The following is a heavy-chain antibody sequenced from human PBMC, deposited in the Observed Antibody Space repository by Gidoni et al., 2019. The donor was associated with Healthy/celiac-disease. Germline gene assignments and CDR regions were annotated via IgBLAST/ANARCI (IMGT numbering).Heavy chain of an antibody. CDR1: GFTFSSYG. Sequence: QLQLVESGGGVVQPGRSLRLSCAASGFTFSSYGMHWVRQAPGKGLEWVAVIWYDGSNKYDADSVKGRFTISRDNSKNTLYLQMNSLRAEDTAVYYCARDADYGGNSPGDYWGQGTLVTVSS. V-gene: IGHV3-33*01. J-gene: IGHJ4*02. CDR3: ARDADYGGNSPGDY. CDR2: IWYDGSNK. D-gene: IGHD4-17*01.